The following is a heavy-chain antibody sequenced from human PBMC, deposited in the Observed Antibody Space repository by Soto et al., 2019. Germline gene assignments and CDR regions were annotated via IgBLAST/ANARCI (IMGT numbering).Heavy chain of an antibody. V-gene: IGHV1-69*06. D-gene: IGHD3-9*01. CDR1: GGTFSSYA. CDR3: ASSVLRYFDWLVETPHYYYYGMDV. J-gene: IGHJ6*02. Sequence: SVKVSCKASGGTFSSYAISWVRQAPGQGLEWMGGIIPIFGTANYAQKFQGRVTITADKSTSTAYMELSSLRSEDTAVYYCASSVLRYFDWLVETPHYYYYGMDVWGQGTTVTVSS. CDR2: IIPIFGTA.